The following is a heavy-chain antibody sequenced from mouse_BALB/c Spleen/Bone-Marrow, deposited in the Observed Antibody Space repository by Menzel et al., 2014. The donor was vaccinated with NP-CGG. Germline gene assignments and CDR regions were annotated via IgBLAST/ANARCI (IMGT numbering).Heavy chain of an antibody. V-gene: IGHV5-17*02. J-gene: IGHJ4*01. CDR2: ISSGSSTI. CDR3: ARSPYGYDGKDY. D-gene: IGHD2-2*01. Sequence: DVKLVESGGGLVQPGVSRKLSCAASGFTFSSFGMHWVRQAPEKGLEWVAYISSGSSTIYYADTVKGRFTISRDNPKNTLFLQMTSLRSEDTAMYYCARSPYGYDGKDYWGQGTSVTVSS. CDR1: GFTFSSFG.